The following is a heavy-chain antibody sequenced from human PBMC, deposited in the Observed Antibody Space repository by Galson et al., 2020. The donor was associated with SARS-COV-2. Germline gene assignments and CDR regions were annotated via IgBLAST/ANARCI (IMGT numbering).Heavy chain of an antibody. D-gene: IGHD3-10*01. J-gene: IGHJ4*01. CDR3: AKGPNSYSTAWFGIDY. Sequence: GGSLRLSCAASGFTFDDYAMHWVRQAPGKGLEWVSSITWNSKTIAYADSVKGRFTISRDNAKNSLYVQMNSLRVEDTAMYYCAKGPNSYSTAWFGIDYWGHGTLVTVSS. V-gene: IGHV3-9*01. CDR1: GFTFDDYA. CDR2: ITWNSKTI.